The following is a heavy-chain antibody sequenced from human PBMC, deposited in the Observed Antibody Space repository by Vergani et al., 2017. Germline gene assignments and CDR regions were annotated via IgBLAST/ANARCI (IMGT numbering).Heavy chain of an antibody. CDR1: GFTFSSYS. J-gene: IGHJ4*02. D-gene: IGHD1-26*01. CDR3: AKDQGRSGSYPEVFDY. CDR2: ISSSSSTI. V-gene: IGHV3-48*01. Sequence: EVQLVESGGGLVQPGGSLRLSCAASGFTFSSYSMNWVRQAPGKGLEWVSYISSSSSTIYYADSVKGRFTISRDNAKNSLYLQMNSLRAEDTAVYYCAKDQGRSGSYPEVFDYWGQGTLVTVSS.